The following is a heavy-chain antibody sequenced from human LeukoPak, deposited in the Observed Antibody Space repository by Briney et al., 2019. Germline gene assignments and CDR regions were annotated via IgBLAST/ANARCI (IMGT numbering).Heavy chain of an antibody. D-gene: IGHD3-22*01. J-gene: IGHJ3*02. CDR2: INPNSGGT. CDR1: GYTFTGYY. Sequence: ASVKVSCKASGYTFTGYYMHWVRQAPGQGLEWMGWINPNSGGTNYAQKFQGRVTMTRDTSITTAYMELSRLRSDDTAVYYCARALFSYDSSAYNAFDIWGQGTMITVSS. V-gene: IGHV1-2*02. CDR3: ARALFSYDSSAYNAFDI.